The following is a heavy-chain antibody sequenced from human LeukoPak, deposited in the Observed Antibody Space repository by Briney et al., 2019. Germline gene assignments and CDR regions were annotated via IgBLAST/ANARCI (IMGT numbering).Heavy chain of an antibody. CDR1: GFTVTRNY. CDR3: ARLNLAVVGAFDI. J-gene: IGHJ3*02. CDR2: IYSSGST. Sequence: GWSVTVSCAACGFTVTRNYMTWVRQAPGKGREGVSVIYSSGSTYYADSVKGRFTISRDNSKNTLYLQMNSLRAEDTAVYYCARLNLAVVGAFDIWGQGTMVTVSS. D-gene: IGHD6-19*01. V-gene: IGHV3-66*04.